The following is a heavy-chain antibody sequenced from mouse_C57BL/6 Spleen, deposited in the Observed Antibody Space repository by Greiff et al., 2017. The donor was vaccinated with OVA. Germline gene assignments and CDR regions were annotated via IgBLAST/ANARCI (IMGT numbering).Heavy chain of an antibody. D-gene: IGHD1-1*01. CDR2: INPNNGGT. CDR1: GYTFTDYY. V-gene: IGHV1-26*01. CDR3: ARWGYYGSSPWFAY. J-gene: IGHJ3*01. Sequence: VQLQQSGPELVKPGASVKISCKASGYTFTDYYMNWVKQSHGKSLEWIGDINPNNGGTSYNQKFKGKATLTVDKSSSTAYMELRSLTSEDSAVYYCARWGYYGSSPWFAYWGQGTLVTVSA.